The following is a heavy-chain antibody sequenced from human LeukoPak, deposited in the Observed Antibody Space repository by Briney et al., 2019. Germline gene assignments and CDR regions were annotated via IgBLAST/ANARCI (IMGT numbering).Heavy chain of an antibody. CDR1: GFTFSNFA. Sequence: GGSLRLSCAASGFTFSNFAMSWVRQAPGKGLQWVSAISDSGGGTFYADSVKGRFTISRDNSKNTLYLQMNSLRAEDTAVYYCAKVGVGWVAFEYWGQGTLVTVSS. V-gene: IGHV3-23*01. CDR3: AKVGVGWVAFEY. J-gene: IGHJ4*02. D-gene: IGHD3-16*01. CDR2: ISDSGGGT.